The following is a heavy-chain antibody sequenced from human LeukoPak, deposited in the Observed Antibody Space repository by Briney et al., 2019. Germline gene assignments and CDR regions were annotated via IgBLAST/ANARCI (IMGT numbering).Heavy chain of an antibody. CDR1: GFTFSTYW. Sequence: GGSLRLSCAASGFTFSTYWMQWVRQAPGKGLGWVSRGSSDGSTTTYADSVKGRFTISRDNGKNTLYLQMNSLRAEDTAVYYCARDADGPGSLIDYWGQGTLVTVSS. V-gene: IGHV3-74*01. CDR2: GSSDGSTT. D-gene: IGHD1-14*01. J-gene: IGHJ4*02. CDR3: ARDADGPGSLIDY.